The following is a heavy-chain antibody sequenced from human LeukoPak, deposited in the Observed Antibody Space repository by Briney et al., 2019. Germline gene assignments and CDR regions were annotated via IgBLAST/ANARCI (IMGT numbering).Heavy chain of an antibody. V-gene: IGHV3-30-3*01. CDR2: ISYDGSNK. CDR1: GFTFSSYA. CDR3: ARDYDTPYYGMDV. J-gene: IGHJ6*02. Sequence: PGGSLRLSCAASGFTFSSYAMHWVRQAPGKGLEWVAVISYDGSNKYYADSVKGRFTISRDNSKNTLYLQMNSLRAEDTAVYYCARDYDTPYYGMDVWGQGTTVTVSS. D-gene: IGHD3-9*01.